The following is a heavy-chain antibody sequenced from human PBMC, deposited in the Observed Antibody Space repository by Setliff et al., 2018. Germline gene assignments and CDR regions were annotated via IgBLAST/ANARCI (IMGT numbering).Heavy chain of an antibody. D-gene: IGHD3-10*01. CDR1: GGTFSSYT. J-gene: IGHJ5*02. V-gene: IGHV1-69*04. CDR2: IIPIPGIA. CDR3: ARDISLGKAAVWFGELKGWFDP. Sequence: SVKVSCKASGGTFSSYTISWVRQAPGQGLEWMGRIIPIPGIANYAQKFQGRVTITADKSTSTAYMELSSLRSEDTAVYYCARDISLGKAAVWFGELKGWFDPWGQGTLVTVPQ.